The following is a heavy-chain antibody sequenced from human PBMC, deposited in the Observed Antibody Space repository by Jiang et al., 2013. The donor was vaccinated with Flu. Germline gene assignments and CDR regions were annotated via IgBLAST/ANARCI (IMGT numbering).Heavy chain of an antibody. CDR2: IYTSGST. CDR3: ARDRGYCSSTSCYPPEPNDAFDI. CDR1: GGSISSGSYY. J-gene: IGHJ3*02. Sequence: CTVSGGSISSGSYYWSWIRQPAGKGLEWIGRIYTSGSTNYNPSLKSRVTISVDTSKNQFSLKLSSVTAADTAVYYCARDRGYCSSTSCYPPEPNDAFDIWGQGTMVTVSS. V-gene: IGHV4-61*02. D-gene: IGHD2-2*03.